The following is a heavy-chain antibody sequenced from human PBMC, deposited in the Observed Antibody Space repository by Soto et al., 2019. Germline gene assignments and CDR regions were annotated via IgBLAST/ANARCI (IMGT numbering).Heavy chain of an antibody. D-gene: IGHD3-10*01. CDR1: GFTFSSYA. CDR2: VSGSGGST. Sequence: PGGSLRLSCAASGFTFSSYAMSWVRQAPGKGLEWVSVVSGSGGSTYYADSVKGRFTISRDNSKNTLNLQMNSLRAEDTALYYCAKLWFGGLAPVDYWGQGTLVTVSS. V-gene: IGHV3-23*01. CDR3: AKLWFGGLAPVDY. J-gene: IGHJ4*02.